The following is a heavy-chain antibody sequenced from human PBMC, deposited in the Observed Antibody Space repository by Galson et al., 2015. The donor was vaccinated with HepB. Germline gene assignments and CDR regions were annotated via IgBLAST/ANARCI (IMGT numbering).Heavy chain of an antibody. CDR2: IIRISGTA. J-gene: IGHJ4*02. D-gene: IGHD3-9*01. CDR3: AREKVGPYYDILTGSFDY. Sequence: SVKVSCKASGGTFNSYAISWVRQAPGQGLEWMGGIIRISGTANYAQKFQGRVTITADESTSTSYMELSSLRSEDTAVYYCAREKVGPYYDILTGSFDYWGQGTLVTVSS. V-gene: IGHV1-69*13. CDR1: GGTFNSYA.